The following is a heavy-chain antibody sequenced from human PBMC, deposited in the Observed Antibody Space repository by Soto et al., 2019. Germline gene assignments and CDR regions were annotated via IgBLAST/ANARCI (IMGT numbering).Heavy chain of an antibody. CDR1: GGAFNSFA. V-gene: IGHV1-69*01. CDR2: IIPLLATT. Sequence: QVHLVQSGAEVKKPGSSVKVSCRASGGAFNSFAITWVRQAPGPGLEWMGAIIPLLATTKYAQKFMGRVIITADESTGTAYMELTNLGSDDTAEYYCGKSGCCVSGSGSQGWIDPWGQGTLVTVSS. D-gene: IGHD1-26*01. CDR3: GKSGCCVSGSGSQGWIDP. J-gene: IGHJ5*02.